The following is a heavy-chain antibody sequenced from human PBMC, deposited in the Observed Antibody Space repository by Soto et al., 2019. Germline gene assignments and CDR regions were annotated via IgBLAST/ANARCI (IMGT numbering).Heavy chain of an antibody. CDR3: ARGLSSPSAAGV. CDR1: GGSVSSGGNY. D-gene: IGHD6-6*01. J-gene: IGHJ4*02. Sequence: QLQLQESGPGLVKPSETLSLTCAVSGGSVSSGGNYWGWIRQSPGKGLEWIGSVHDTGTTHYNPSLTSRVTISVDTSKNQFSLTVNSVTAADTAVYYCARGLSSPSAAGVWGQGPLVTVSS. V-gene: IGHV4-39*01. CDR2: VHDTGTT.